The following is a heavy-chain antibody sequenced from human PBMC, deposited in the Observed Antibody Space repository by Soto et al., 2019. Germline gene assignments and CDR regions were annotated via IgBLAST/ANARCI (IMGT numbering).Heavy chain of an antibody. Sequence: QVQLQESGPGLVKPSQTLSLTCTVSGGSISSGGYYWSWIRQHPGKGLEWIGYIYYSGSTYYNPSRKRRVSILVDASKILLSPKLRSVSAADTAVYYWARGYYDSSAPPIYWYFALWGRGTLVTVSS. D-gene: IGHD3-22*01. CDR1: GGSISSGGYY. CDR3: ARGYYDSSAPPIYWYFAL. V-gene: IGHV4-31*03. J-gene: IGHJ2*01. CDR2: IYYSGST.